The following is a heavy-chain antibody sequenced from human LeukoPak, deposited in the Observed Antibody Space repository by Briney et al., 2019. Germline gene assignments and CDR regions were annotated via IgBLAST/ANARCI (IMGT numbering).Heavy chain of an antibody. CDR1: GFTFSSYG. V-gene: IGHV3-30*02. Sequence: GGSLRLSCAASGFTFSSYGMHWVRQAPGKGLEWVAFIRYDGSNKDYTDSVKGRFTISRDNSKNTLYLQMNSLRAEDTAVYYCAKIPNYYDSSAYYVYWGQGTLVTVSS. CDR2: IRYDGSNK. CDR3: AKIPNYYDSSAYYVY. D-gene: IGHD3-22*01. J-gene: IGHJ4*02.